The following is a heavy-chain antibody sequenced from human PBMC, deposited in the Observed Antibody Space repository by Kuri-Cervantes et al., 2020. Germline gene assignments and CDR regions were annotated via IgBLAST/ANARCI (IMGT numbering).Heavy chain of an antibody. J-gene: IGHJ6*03. Sequence: GESLKISCAASGFSLSTYTMNWVRQAPGKGLEWISFISSSSDYTFYTDSVKGRFTISRDNAKNSLYLQMNSLRAEDTALYYCAKDFASGSSSWDYYHYYMDVWGKGTTVTVSS. V-gene: IGHV3-21*04. CDR1: GFSLSTYT. D-gene: IGHD3-10*01. CDR3: AKDFASGSSSWDYYHYYMDV. CDR2: ISSSSDYT.